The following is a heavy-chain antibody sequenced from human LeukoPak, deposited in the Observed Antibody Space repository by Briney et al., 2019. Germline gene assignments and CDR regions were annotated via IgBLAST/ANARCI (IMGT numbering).Heavy chain of an antibody. CDR1: GFTFSSYA. CDR2: ISTSGVST. V-gene: IGHV3-23*01. J-gene: IGHJ5*02. D-gene: IGHD2-2*01. Sequence: GGSLRLSCAASGFTFSSYAMSWVRHAPGKGLEWVSAISTSGVSTYYADSVKGRFTISRDNSKNTLYLQMNSLSAEDTAVYYCAKLPGAIVVVPAATWGQGTLVTVSS. CDR3: AKLPGAIVVVPAAT.